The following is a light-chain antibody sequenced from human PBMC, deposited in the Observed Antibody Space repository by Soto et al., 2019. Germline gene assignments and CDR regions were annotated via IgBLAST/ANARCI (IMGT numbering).Light chain of an antibody. V-gene: IGKV3-15*01. CDR3: HEDTSLPPRR. Sequence: TMSVSRKTLASLYSGASQSVSSSLAWYQQKPGQAPRLLIYGASTMATGIPARFSGSGSGTEFTLTISSLSSEDFGVHYSHEDTSLPPRRFAEGTLLEIK. CDR1: QSVSSS. CDR2: GAS. J-gene: IGKJ5*01.